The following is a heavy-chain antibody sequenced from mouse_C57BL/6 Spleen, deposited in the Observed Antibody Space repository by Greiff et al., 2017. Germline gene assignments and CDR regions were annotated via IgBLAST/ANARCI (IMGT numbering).Heavy chain of an antibody. CDR3: ARHEEDYGSSYGGFAN. CDR1: GYTFTEYT. J-gene: IGHJ3*01. Sequence: QVQLQQSGAELVKPGASVKLSCKASGYTFTEYTIHWVKQRSGHGLEWIGWFYPGSGSIKYNEKFKDKATLTADKSSSTVYMELSRLTSEDSAVYCCARHEEDYGSSYGGFANWGQGTLVTVSA. V-gene: IGHV1-62-2*01. D-gene: IGHD1-1*01. CDR2: FYPGSGSI.